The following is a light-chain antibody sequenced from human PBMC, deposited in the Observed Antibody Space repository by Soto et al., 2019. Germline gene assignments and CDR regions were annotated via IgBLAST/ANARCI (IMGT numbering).Light chain of an antibody. CDR1: QSVRSD. CDR2: DAS. Sequence: EIVLTQSPATLSLSLGERATLSCRASQSVRSDLAWYQQKPGQAPRLLVYDASNRATGIPVRFSGSGSGADFTLTISSLEPEDFAVYYCQQRSNWPLITFGQGTRLEIK. J-gene: IGKJ5*01. V-gene: IGKV3-11*01. CDR3: QQRSNWPLIT.